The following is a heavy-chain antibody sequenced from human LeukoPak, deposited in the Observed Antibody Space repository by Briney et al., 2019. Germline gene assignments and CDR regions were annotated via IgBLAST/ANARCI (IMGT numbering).Heavy chain of an antibody. Sequence: GGSLRLSCVASGFTFSTYSMNWVRQAPGKGLEWVSYISFSTSTIYYADSVKGRFTISRDNAKNSLYLQMNSLRAEDTAVYYCAHGSMYQLDYWGQGTLVTVSS. CDR3: AHGSMYQLDY. V-gene: IGHV3-48*01. CDR1: GFTFSTYS. CDR2: ISFSTSTI. D-gene: IGHD2-2*01. J-gene: IGHJ4*02.